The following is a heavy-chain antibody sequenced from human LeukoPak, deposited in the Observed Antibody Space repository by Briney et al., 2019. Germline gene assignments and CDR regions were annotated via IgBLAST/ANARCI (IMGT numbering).Heavy chain of an antibody. V-gene: IGHV3-23*01. D-gene: IGHD2-2*01. Sequence: PGGSLRLSCAASGFTFSSYAMSWVRQAPGKGLEWVSAISGRGGSTYYADSVKGPFTISRDNSKNTLYLQMNSLRAEDTAVYYCAKDALYCSSTSCYSGGLTWFDPWGQGTLVTVSS. CDR3: AKDALYCSSTSCYSGGLTWFDP. CDR2: ISGRGGST. CDR1: GFTFSSYA. J-gene: IGHJ5*02.